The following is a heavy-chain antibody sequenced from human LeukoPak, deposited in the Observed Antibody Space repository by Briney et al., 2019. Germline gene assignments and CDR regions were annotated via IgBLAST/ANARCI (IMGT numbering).Heavy chain of an antibody. Sequence: GRSLRLSCAASGLSFSDHHMNWICHAPGKGPEWVAYISLVGYTLHFADSVRGRFTISRDNGKKSVYLQMNSLTAEATAVYYCPGGLDIAVAGPGGYFDYSGQGTLFTVSS. D-gene: IGHD6-19*01. J-gene: IGHJ4*02. CDR1: GLSFSDHH. CDR3: PGGLDIAVAGPGGYFDY. V-gene: IGHV3-11*01. CDR2: ISLVGYTL.